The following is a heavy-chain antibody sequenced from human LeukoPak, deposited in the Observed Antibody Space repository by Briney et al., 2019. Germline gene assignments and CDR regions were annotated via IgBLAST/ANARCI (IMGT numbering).Heavy chain of an antibody. J-gene: IGHJ5*02. D-gene: IGHD2-2*01. V-gene: IGHV3-74*03. CDR2: IKGDASNT. CDR3: ARAMPHDNWFDP. Sequence: GGSLRLSCAASGLTFNSYCMHWVRQVAGKGLVWVARIKGDASNTTYADSVKGRFTISRDNAKNTLYLQMNSLRVNDMAVYYCARAMPHDNWFDPWGQGSLVTVSS. CDR1: GLTFNSYC.